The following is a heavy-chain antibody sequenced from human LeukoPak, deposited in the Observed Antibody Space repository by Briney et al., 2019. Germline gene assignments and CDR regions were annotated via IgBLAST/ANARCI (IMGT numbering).Heavy chain of an antibody. CDR3: ARDYYGSGSLRYFDL. D-gene: IGHD3-10*01. Sequence: TSETLSLTCTASGCSVSSGEYNWGWIRPPPGKGLEWFGIIYYSGSTYYNPSLKSRVTISVDTSKNQFSLKLSSVTAADTAVYYCARDYYGSGSLRYFDLWGRGTLVTVSS. CDR1: GCSVSSGEYN. J-gene: IGHJ2*01. V-gene: IGHV4-30-4*08. CDR2: IYYSGST.